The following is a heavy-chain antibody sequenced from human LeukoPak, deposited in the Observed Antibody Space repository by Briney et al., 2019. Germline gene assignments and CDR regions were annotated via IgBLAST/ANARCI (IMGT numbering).Heavy chain of an antibody. D-gene: IGHD1-26*01. Sequence: PGGSLRLSCAASEFTFSHYAMHWVRQAPGKGLEWVAVISYDGSHQYSADSVKGRLSISRDNSRHTLYLQMNSLRPEDTAVYYCARARNGTLKYWGQGTLVIVSS. V-gene: IGHV3-30*01. CDR1: EFTFSHYA. CDR2: ISYDGSHQ. J-gene: IGHJ4*02. CDR3: ARARNGTLKY.